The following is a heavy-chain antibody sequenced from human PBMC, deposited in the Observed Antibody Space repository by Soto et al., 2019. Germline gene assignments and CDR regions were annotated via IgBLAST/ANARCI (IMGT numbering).Heavy chain of an antibody. V-gene: IGHV3-7*01. Sequence: PGGSLRLSCAASGLTFSSYWMSWVRQAPGKGLEWVANIKQDGSEKYYVDSVKGRFTISRDNAKNSLYLQMNSLRAEDTAVYYCASLTGIAVAYWGQGTLVTVSS. J-gene: IGHJ4*02. D-gene: IGHD6-13*01. CDR3: ASLTGIAVAY. CDR1: GLTFSSYW. CDR2: IKQDGSEK.